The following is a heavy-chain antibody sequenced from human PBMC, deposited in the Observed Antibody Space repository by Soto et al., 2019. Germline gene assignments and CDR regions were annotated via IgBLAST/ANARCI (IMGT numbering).Heavy chain of an antibody. CDR3: ATLNSFGSDY. V-gene: IGHV3-74*03. Sequence: GGSLRLSCAASGFTFSNVWMHWVRQAPGKGLVWVSRIYSDGSGTMYADSVKGRFTISRDNAKSTLYLQMNSLRAEDTAVYYCATLNSFGSDYWGRGTLVTVSS. J-gene: IGHJ4*02. CDR1: GFTFSNVW. CDR2: IYSDGSGT. D-gene: IGHD5-18*01.